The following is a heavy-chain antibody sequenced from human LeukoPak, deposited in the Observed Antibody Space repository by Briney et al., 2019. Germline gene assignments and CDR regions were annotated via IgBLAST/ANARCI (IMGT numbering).Heavy chain of an antibody. J-gene: IGHJ4*02. CDR3: AKSIVGVSGFGY. CDR2: LSASGGST. D-gene: IGHD1-26*01. Sequence: GGSLRLPCAASGFTFTNYAMSWVRQAPGKGLEWVSALSASGGSTYYADSVKGRFTISRDNSKNMLHLQMNSLRAEDTAVYYCAKSIVGVSGFGYWGQGALVTVSS. CDR1: GFTFTNYA. V-gene: IGHV3-23*01.